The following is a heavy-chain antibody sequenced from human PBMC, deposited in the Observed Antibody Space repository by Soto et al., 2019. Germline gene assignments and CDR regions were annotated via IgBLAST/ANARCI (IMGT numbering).Heavy chain of an antibody. V-gene: IGHV3-74*01. CDR2: ITSDGKSK. Sequence: SGGSLRLSCAASGFNFSNHWMHWVRQRTAEGLVWVSRITSDGKSKAYAESVKGRFAISRDNAKNTLYLQMNGLTAEDTAVYYCARESGDWPLNWFDPWGQGTLVTVSS. CDR3: ARESGDWPLNWFDP. D-gene: IGHD2-21*02. CDR1: GFNFSNHW. J-gene: IGHJ5*02.